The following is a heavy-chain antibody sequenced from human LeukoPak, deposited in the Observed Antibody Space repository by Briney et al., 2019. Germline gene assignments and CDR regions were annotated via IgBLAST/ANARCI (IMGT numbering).Heavy chain of an antibody. Sequence: GGSLRLSCAASRFTFSTYAMSWVRQAPGKGLEWVSAISGSGGSTYYADSVKGRFTISRDNSKNTPYLQMNSLRAEDTAVYYCAKEGTKDTRFDYWGQGTLVTVSS. CDR2: ISGSGGST. CDR1: RFTFSTYA. J-gene: IGHJ4*02. CDR3: AKEGTKDTRFDY. D-gene: IGHD2-8*01. V-gene: IGHV3-23*01.